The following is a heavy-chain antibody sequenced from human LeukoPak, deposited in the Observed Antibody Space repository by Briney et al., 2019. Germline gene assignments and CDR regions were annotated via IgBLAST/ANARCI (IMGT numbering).Heavy chain of an antibody. J-gene: IGHJ6*03. CDR2: IKQDGSEK. Sequence: PGGSLRLSCAASGFTFSSYWMSWVRQAPGKGLEWVANIKQDGSEKYYVDSVKGRFTISRDNAKNSLYLQMNSLRAEDTAVYYCARRCYGDYSSYYYYYMDVWGQGTLVTVSS. V-gene: IGHV3-7*01. CDR3: ARRCYGDYSSYYYYYMDV. D-gene: IGHD4-17*01. CDR1: GFTFSSYW.